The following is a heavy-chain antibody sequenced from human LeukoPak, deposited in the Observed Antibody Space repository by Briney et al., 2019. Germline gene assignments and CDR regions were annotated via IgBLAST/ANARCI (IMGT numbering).Heavy chain of an antibody. CDR1: GGSFSGYY. CDR3: ARLLGIAAAGLDC. V-gene: IGHV4-34*01. CDR2: INHSGST. Sequence: SETLSLTCAVYGGSFSGYYWSWIRQPPGKGLEWIGEINHSGSTNYNPSLKSRVTISVDTSKNQFSLKLSSVTAADTAVYYCARLLGIAAAGLDCWGQGTLVTVSS. J-gene: IGHJ4*02. D-gene: IGHD6-13*01.